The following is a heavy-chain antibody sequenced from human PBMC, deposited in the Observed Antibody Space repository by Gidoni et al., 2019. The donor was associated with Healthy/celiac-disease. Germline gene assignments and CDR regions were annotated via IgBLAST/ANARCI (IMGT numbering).Heavy chain of an antibody. J-gene: IGHJ4*02. Sequence: EVQLVESGGGLVQPGGSLVPPCAAVGFTFSSYSMNWVRQAPGKGLEWVSYISSSSSTIYYADSVKGRFTITRDNAKNSLYLQMNSLRDEDTAVYYCASAYGHFDYWGQGTLVTVSS. D-gene: IGHD3-16*01. CDR2: ISSSSSTI. V-gene: IGHV3-48*02. CDR1: GFTFSSYS. CDR3: ASAYGHFDY.